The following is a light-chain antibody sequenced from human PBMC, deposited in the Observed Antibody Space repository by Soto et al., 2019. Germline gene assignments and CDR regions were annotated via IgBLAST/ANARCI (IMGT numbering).Light chain of an antibody. CDR1: SSDVGGYNY. CDR3: SSYTRSSTYV. Sequence: QSALTQPASVSGSPGQSITISCTGTSSDVGGYNYVSWYQQHPGKAPKLMIYDVSNRPSGVSNRFSGSKSGNMASLTISGLQAEDEADYYCSSYTRSSTYVFGTGTKVTVL. CDR2: DVS. J-gene: IGLJ1*01. V-gene: IGLV2-14*01.